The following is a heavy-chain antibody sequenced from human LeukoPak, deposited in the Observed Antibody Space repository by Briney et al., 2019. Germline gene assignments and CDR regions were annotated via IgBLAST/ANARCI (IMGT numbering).Heavy chain of an antibody. CDR3: ARVRLDNTMNFDY. CDR1: GYTFTSYA. D-gene: IGHD3-22*01. V-gene: IGHV1-18*01. Sequence: ASVKVSCKASGYTFTSYAITWVRQAPGQGLEWMGWISASKGNTNYAQKLQGRVTMTTDTSTTTAYMELRSLRSDDTAVYYCARVRLDNTMNFDYWGQGTLVIVSS. CDR2: ISASKGNT. J-gene: IGHJ4*02.